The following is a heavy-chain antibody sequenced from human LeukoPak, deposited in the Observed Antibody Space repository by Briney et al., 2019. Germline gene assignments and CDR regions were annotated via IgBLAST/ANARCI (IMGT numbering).Heavy chain of an antibody. CDR3: ARVDSGSACAS. D-gene: IGHD6-19*01. CDR2: ISYNGDST. J-gene: IGHJ4*02. CDR1: GFTLSSYS. Sequence: GGSLRLSCAASGFTLSSYSMHWVRQAPGKGLEFVSAISYNGDSTYYAKSVKDRFTISRDISKNTLYLQMGSLRPEDMAVYYCARVDSGSACASWGQGTLVTVSS. V-gene: IGHV3-64*01.